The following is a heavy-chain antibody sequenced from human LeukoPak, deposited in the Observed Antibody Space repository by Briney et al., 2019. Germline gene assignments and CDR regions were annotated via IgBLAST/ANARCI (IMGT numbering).Heavy chain of an antibody. Sequence: ASVKVSCKASGGTFSSYAISWVRQAPGQGLEWMGGIITIFGTANYAQKFQGRVTITTDESTSTAYMELSSRRSEDTAVYYCARDAPPLDYDILTGYFDYWGQGTLVTVSS. D-gene: IGHD3-9*01. CDR2: IITIFGTA. CDR3: ARDAPPLDYDILTGYFDY. CDR1: GGTFSSYA. J-gene: IGHJ4*02. V-gene: IGHV1-69*05.